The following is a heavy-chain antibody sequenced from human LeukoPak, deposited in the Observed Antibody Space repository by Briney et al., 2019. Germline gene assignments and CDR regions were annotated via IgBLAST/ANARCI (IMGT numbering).Heavy chain of an antibody. Sequence: SETLSLTCTVSGDSISSGGYYWSWIRQHPWKGLEWIGYIYNSASTYYNPSLRSRVSISMDTSKNQFSLRLSSVNVADTAVYYCARGVATNGNFDYWGQGSLVTVSS. CDR3: ARGVATNGNFDY. CDR2: IYNSAST. CDR1: GDSISSGGYY. V-gene: IGHV4-31*03. D-gene: IGHD5-12*01. J-gene: IGHJ4*02.